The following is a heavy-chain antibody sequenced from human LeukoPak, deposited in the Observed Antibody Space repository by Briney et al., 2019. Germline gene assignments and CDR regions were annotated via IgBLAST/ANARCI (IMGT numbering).Heavy chain of an antibody. Sequence: QPGGSLRLSCAASGFTFSSYDMHWVRQATGKGLEWVSAIGTAGDTYYPGSVKGRFTISRENAKNSLYLQMNSLRAGDTAVYYCARGAIPVGATPTYYYMDVWGKGTTVTISS. D-gene: IGHD1-26*01. J-gene: IGHJ6*03. CDR3: ARGAIPVGATPTYYYMDV. CDR2: IGTAGDT. CDR1: GFTFSSYD. V-gene: IGHV3-13*01.